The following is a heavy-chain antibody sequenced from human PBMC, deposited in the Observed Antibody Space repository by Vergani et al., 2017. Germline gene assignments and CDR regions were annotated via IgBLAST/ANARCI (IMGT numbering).Heavy chain of an antibody. CDR2: IIPILGIA. D-gene: IGHD5-24*01. V-gene: IGHV1-69*09. CDR3: ARDRGWLQTPYYFDY. J-gene: IGHJ4*02. CDR1: GGTFSSYT. Sequence: QLVQSGPEVKKPGTSVKVSCKASGGTFSSYTISWVRQAPGQGLEWMGRIIPILGIANYAQKFQGRVTITADKSTSTAYMELRSLRSDDTAVYYCARDRGWLQTPYYFDYWGQGTLVTVSS.